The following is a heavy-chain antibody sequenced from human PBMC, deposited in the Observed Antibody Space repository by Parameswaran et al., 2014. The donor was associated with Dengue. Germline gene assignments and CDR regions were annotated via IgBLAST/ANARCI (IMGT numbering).Heavy chain of an antibody. CDR2: INHSGST. CDR3: AREFLSYNWNDGGWFDP. V-gene: IGHV4-34*01. D-gene: IGHD1-1*01. J-gene: IGHJ5*02. Sequence: VRQAPGKGLEWIGEINHSGSTNYNPSLKSRVTISVDTSKNQFSLKLSSVTAADTAVYYCAREFLSYNWNDGGWFDPWGQGTLVTVSS.